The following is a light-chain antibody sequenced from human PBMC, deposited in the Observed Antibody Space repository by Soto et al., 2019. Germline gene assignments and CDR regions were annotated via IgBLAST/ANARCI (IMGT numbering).Light chain of an antibody. CDR3: QQYGGMWT. CDR2: GAS. Sequence: EIVLTQSPGTLSLSPGERATLSCRASQSVSNNYLAWYQQKPGQAPRLLIQGASSRATGIPDRFSGSGSGTAFTLTINRLETEDYAVYYCQQYGGMWTFGQGTKVDI. CDR1: QSVSNNY. V-gene: IGKV3-20*01. J-gene: IGKJ1*01.